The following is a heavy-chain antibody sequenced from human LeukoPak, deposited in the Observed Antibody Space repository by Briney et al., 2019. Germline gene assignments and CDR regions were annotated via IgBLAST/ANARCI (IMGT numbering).Heavy chain of an antibody. CDR1: GFTFSSYA. J-gene: IGHJ4*02. Sequence: GGSLRLSCAASGFTFSSYAMHWVRQAPGKGLEWVAVISYDGSNKYYADSVKGRFTISRDNSKNTLYLQMNSLRAEDTAVYYCARSPAYYYGSGSYSGTYYFDYWGQGTLVTVSS. CDR2: ISYDGSNK. V-gene: IGHV3-30*14. D-gene: IGHD3-10*01. CDR3: ARSPAYYYGSGSYSGTYYFDY.